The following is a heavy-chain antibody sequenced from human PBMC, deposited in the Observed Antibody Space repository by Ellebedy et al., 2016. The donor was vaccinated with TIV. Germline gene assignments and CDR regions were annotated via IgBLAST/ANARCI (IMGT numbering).Heavy chain of an antibody. J-gene: IGHJ5*02. CDR1: GYSFTGYY. CDR3: ARERRNWFDP. Sequence: AASVKVSCKASGYSFTGYYMHWVRQPPGQGLEWMGIISPSGGNTTYAQKFQGRVTITRDTSTSTVYMELSSLRSEDTAVYYCARERRNWFDPWGQGTLVTVSS. V-gene: IGHV1-46*01. CDR2: ISPSGGNT.